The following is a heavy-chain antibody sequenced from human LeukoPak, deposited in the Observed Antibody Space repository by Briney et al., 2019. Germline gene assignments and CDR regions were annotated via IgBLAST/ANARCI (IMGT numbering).Heavy chain of an antibody. CDR1: GGSISSYY. CDR2: IYTSGST. D-gene: IGHD6-6*01. V-gene: IGHV4-4*07. CDR3: ARESSSDPYYYYGMDV. J-gene: IGHJ6*02. Sequence: SEALSLTCTVSGGSISSYYWSWIRQPAGKGLEWIGRIYTSGSTNYNPSLKSRVTMSVDTSKNQFSLKLSSVTAADTAVYYCARESSSDPYYYYGMDVWGQGTTVTVSS.